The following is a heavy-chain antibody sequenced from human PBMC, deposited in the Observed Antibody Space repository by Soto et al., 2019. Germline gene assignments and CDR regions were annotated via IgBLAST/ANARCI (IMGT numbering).Heavy chain of an antibody. D-gene: IGHD7-27*01. V-gene: IGHV3-73*01. CDR3: TRLTKLGNDAFDI. CDR1: GFTFSGSA. Sequence: GGSLRLSCAASGFTFSGSAMHWVRQASGKGLEWVGLIRSKANSYATAYAASVKGRFTISRDDSKNTAYLQMNSLKTEDTAVYYCTRLTKLGNDAFDIWGQGTMVTVSS. CDR2: IRSKANSYAT. J-gene: IGHJ3*02.